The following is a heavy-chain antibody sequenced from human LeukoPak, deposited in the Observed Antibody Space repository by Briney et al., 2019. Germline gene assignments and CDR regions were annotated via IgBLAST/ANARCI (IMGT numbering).Heavy chain of an antibody. J-gene: IGHJ4*02. Sequence: ASEKVSCKASGYTFTSYGISWVRQAPGQGLEWMGWISAYNGNTNYAQKLQGRVTMTTDTSTSTAYMELRSLRSDDTAVYYCARVGYYYDSSGHWGFLDYWGQGTLVTVSS. V-gene: IGHV1-18*01. CDR2: ISAYNGNT. CDR1: GYTFTSYG. CDR3: ARVGYYYDSSGHWGFLDY. D-gene: IGHD3-22*01.